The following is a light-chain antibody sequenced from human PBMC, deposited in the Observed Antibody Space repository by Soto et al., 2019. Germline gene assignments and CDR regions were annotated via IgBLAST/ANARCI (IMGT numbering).Light chain of an antibody. J-gene: IGKJ1*01. CDR2: GAS. Sequence: EIVLTQSPGTLSLSPGERDTLSCRASQSVRSSYLAWYQQKPGQAPRLLIYGASSRATGIPDRFSGSGSGTDFTLTISRLEPEDFAVYYCQQYGSSRTFGHGTKVEIK. CDR1: QSVRSSY. CDR3: QQYGSSRT. V-gene: IGKV3-20*01.